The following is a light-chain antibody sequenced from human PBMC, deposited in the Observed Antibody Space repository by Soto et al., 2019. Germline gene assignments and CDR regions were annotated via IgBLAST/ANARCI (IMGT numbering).Light chain of an antibody. CDR1: QSVSSSY. Sequence: EIVLTQSPGTLSLSPGERATLSCRASQSVSSSYLAWYQQKPGQAPRLLIYGASNRATGIPDRCSASGSGTHFTLTISRLEPEDFAVYYCQQYGSSPPYTFGQGTQLEIK. CDR3: QQYGSSPPYT. V-gene: IGKV3-20*01. CDR2: GAS. J-gene: IGKJ2*01.